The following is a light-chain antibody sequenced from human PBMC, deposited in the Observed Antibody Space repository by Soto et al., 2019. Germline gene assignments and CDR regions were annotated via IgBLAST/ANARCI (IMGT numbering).Light chain of an antibody. CDR1: QSVSYY. J-gene: IGKJ5*01. Sequence: EIVLTQSPVTLSLSPGERATLLCRASQSVSYYLAWYQQKPGQAPRLLIYDASHRATGIPVRFSGSGSGTDFTLTISSLEPEDFAVYYCQQRTYSITFGQGTRLEIK. CDR2: DAS. V-gene: IGKV3-11*01. CDR3: QQRTYSIT.